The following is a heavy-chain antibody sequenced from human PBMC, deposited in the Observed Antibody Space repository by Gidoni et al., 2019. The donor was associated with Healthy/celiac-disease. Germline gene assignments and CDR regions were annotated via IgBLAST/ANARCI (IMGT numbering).Heavy chain of an antibody. D-gene: IGHD1-26*01. CDR2: IIPIFGTA. CDR3: ARSGVGRALDY. CDR1: GGTFSSYA. Sequence: EVKKHGSSVKVSCKAHGGTFSSYAISWVRQAHGQGLEWMGGIIPIFGTANYAQKFHGRVTITADESTSTAYMELSSLRSEDTAVYYCARSGVGRALDYWGQGTLVTVSS. J-gene: IGHJ4*02. V-gene: IGHV1-69*01.